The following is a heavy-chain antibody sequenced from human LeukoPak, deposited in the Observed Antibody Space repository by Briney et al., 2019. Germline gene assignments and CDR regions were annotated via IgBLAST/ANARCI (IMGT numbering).Heavy chain of an antibody. D-gene: IGHD3-10*01. CDR1: GGSMSSGSYY. J-gene: IGHJ3*02. CDR3: ARVAMGWFGEPLGAFDI. Sequence: SETLSLTCTVSGGSMSSGSYYWSWLRQPAGKGLEWIGRIYTSGSSHYNPSLKSRVTMSVDTSKNQFSLQLSSVTAADTAVYYCARVAMGWFGEPLGAFDIWGQGTMVTVSS. V-gene: IGHV4-61*02. CDR2: IYTSGSS.